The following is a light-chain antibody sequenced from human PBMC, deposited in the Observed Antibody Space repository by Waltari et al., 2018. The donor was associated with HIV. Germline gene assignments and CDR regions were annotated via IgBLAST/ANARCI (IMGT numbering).Light chain of an antibody. CDR2: DAS. J-gene: IGKJ1*01. CDR3: QQYKYWPET. CDR1: QNITNK. V-gene: IGKV3D-15*01. Sequence: EVALTQAPSTPSVSLGEGASLSCRASQNITNKLGWYQQKAGQAPRPLIYDASRRATAIPDRFSGSGSGTEFNLTISRLVFEDVAVYVCQQYKYWPETFGQGTKVEIK.